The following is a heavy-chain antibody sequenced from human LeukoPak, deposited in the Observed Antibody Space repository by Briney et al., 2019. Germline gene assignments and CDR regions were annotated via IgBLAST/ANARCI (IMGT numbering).Heavy chain of an antibody. CDR3: ARDSRRDQTYYDYVWGSPDY. CDR2: ISYDGSNK. Sequence: GGSLRLSCAASGFTFSSYAMHWVRQAPGKGLEWVAVISYDGSNKYYADSVKGRFTISRDNSKNTLYLQMNSLRAEDTAVYYCARDSRRDQTYYDYVWGSPDYWGQGTLVTVPS. V-gene: IGHV3-30-3*01. CDR1: GFTFSSYA. J-gene: IGHJ4*02. D-gene: IGHD3-16*01.